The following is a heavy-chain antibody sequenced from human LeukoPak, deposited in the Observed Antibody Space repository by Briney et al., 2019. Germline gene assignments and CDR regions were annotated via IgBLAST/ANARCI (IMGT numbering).Heavy chain of an antibody. CDR3: GRDALVGYFSYYYMDV. CDR1: GGSISSHY. J-gene: IGHJ6*03. V-gene: IGHV4-59*11. D-gene: IGHD2-15*01. CDR2: ISNSGST. Sequence: PSETLSLTCTVSGGSISSHYWTWIRQSPVKGLEWIGDISNSGSTSYNPSLKSRVTISVDTSKNQFSLKLSSVTAADTAVYYCGRDALVGYFSYYYMDVWGKGTTVTVSS.